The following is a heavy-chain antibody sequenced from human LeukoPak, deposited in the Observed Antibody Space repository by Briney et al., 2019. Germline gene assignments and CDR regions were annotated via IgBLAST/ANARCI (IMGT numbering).Heavy chain of an antibody. CDR2: IYYSGST. D-gene: IGHD2-15*01. CDR1: GGSISSTNYY. J-gene: IGHJ4*02. Sequence: PSETLSLTCTVSGGSISSTNYYWAWIRQPPGKGLEWIGGIYYSGSTYYNPSLKSRVTISVDTSKKQFSLKLSSVTAADTAVYYCARRYCSGGSCETFDYWGQGTLVTVSS. CDR3: ARRYCSGGSCETFDY. V-gene: IGHV4-39*01.